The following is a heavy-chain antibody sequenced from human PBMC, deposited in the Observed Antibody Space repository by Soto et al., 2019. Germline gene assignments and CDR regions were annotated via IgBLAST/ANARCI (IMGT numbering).Heavy chain of an antibody. J-gene: IGHJ4*02. V-gene: IGHV3-33*01. Sequence: QVQLVESGGGVVQPGRSLRLSCAASGFTFSSYGMHWVRQAPGKGLEWVAVIWYDGSNKYYADSVKGRFTISRDNSKNTLYLQMNSLRAEDTAVYYCARGTHYYGSGHCDYWGQGTLVTVSS. D-gene: IGHD3-10*01. CDR1: GFTFSSYG. CDR3: ARGTHYYGSGHCDY. CDR2: IWYDGSNK.